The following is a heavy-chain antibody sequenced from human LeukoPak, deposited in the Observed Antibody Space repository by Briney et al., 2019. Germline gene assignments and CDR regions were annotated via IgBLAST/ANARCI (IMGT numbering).Heavy chain of an antibody. CDR2: IRSRRDNYAT. J-gene: IGHJ4*02. CDR3: SRQTVSCHDF. V-gene: IGHV3-73*01. CDR1: GFTFSSYG. Sequence: GGSLRLSCAASGFTFSSYGMHWVRQAPGKGLEWVGHIRSRRDNYATAYGVSVQGRFTISRDDSNNMAYLQMNSLTADDTAVYYCSRQTVSCHDFWGQGTLVTVSS. D-gene: IGHD2-2*01.